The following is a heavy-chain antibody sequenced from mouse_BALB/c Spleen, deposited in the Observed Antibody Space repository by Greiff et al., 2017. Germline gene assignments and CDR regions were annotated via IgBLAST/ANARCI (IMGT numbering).Heavy chain of an antibody. D-gene: IGHD2-1*01. CDR3: ARWGDGNYSP. CDR1: GYSITSGYY. CDR2: ISYDGSN. J-gene: IGHJ4*01. Sequence: EVKVEESGPGLVKPSQSLSLTCSVTGYSITSGYYWNWIRQFPGNKLEWMGYISYDGSNNYNPSLKNRISITRDTSKNQFFLKLNSVTTEDTATYYCARWGDGNYSPWGQGTSVTVSS. V-gene: IGHV3-6*02.